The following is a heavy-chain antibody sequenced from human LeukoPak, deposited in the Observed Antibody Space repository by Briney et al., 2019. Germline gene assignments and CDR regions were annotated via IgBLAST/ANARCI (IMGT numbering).Heavy chain of an antibody. CDR3: ARGLSGYHNYYYYYYYMDV. CDR1: GGSFSGYY. J-gene: IGHJ6*03. CDR2: INHSGST. D-gene: IGHD3-3*01. Sequence: SETLCLTCAVYGGSFSGYYWTLIRQPPGKGLEWIGEINHSGSTNYNPSLKSRVTISVDTSKNQFSLKLSSVTAADTAVYYCARGLSGYHNYYYYYYYMDVWGKGTTVTVSS. V-gene: IGHV4-34*01.